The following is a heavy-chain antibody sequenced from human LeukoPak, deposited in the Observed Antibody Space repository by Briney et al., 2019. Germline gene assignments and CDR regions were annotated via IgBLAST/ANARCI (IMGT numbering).Heavy chain of an antibody. D-gene: IGHD6-19*01. J-gene: IGHJ4*02. Sequence: GGSLRLSCAASGFTFSSYARNWVRQAPGKGLEWVLGISGVDGKTYYADSVKGRFTISSDSSKNTLYLQMNSLRAEDTAVYYCAKGGSGWSYLDYWGQGAQVTVSS. CDR1: GFTFSSYA. CDR3: AKGGSGWSYLDY. V-gene: IGHV3-23*01. CDR2: ISGVDGKT.